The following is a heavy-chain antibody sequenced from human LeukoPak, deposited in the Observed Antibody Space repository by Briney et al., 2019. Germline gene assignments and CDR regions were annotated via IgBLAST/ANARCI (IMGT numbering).Heavy chain of an antibody. CDR2: SIPIFGTA. V-gene: IGHV1-69*05. Sequence: ASVTVSCKGSGGTFSIYAISWVRQAPAQGLEWMGGSIPIFGTANYSQEFQGRGTMTTDTSTSTAYMELRSLRSNATPVYYCARSNIVTGYGGGSDLYNWFDPWGQGTLVTVSS. CDR3: ARSNIVTGYGGGSDLYNWFDP. D-gene: IGHD3-9*01. CDR1: GGTFSIYA. J-gene: IGHJ5*02.